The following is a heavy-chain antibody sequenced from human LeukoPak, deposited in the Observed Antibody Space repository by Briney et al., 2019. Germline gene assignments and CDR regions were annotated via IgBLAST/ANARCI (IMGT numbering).Heavy chain of an antibody. CDR3: ARRGYTYGQFDY. V-gene: IGHV4-39*01. J-gene: IGHJ4*02. Sequence: SETLSLTCTVSGGSISSSSYYWGWIRQPPGEGLEWIGSIFYSGGTYYNPSLMSRVTISVDTSKNQFSLELNSVTAADTAVYYCARRGYTYGQFDYWGQGTLVTVSS. CDR2: IFYSGGT. D-gene: IGHD5-18*01. CDR1: GGSISSSSYY.